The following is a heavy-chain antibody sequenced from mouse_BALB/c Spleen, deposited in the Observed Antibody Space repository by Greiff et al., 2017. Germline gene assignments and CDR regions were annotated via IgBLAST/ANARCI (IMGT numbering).Heavy chain of an antibody. CDR1: GFTFSSYA. V-gene: IGHV5-6-5*01. CDR2: ISSGGST. Sequence: DVMLVESGGGLVKPGGSLKLSCAPSGFTFSSYAMSWVRQTPEKRLEWVASISSGGSTYYPDSVKGRFTISRDNARNILYLQMSSLRSEDTAMYYCARRGEGAMDYWGQGTSVTVSS. CDR3: ARRGEGAMDY. J-gene: IGHJ4*01.